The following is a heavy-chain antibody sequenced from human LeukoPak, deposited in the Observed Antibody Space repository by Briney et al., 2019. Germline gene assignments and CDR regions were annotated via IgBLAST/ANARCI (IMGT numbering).Heavy chain of an antibody. Sequence: SETLSLTCAVSGGSISSGGYSWSWIRQPPGKGLEWIGYIYHSGSTYYNPSLKSRVTISVDTSKNQFSMKLSSVTAADTALYYCAGLSTYGYLDLWGRGTLITVSS. J-gene: IGHJ2*01. CDR1: GGSISSGGYS. V-gene: IGHV4-30-2*01. D-gene: IGHD2/OR15-2a*01. CDR2: IYHSGST. CDR3: AGLSTYGYLDL.